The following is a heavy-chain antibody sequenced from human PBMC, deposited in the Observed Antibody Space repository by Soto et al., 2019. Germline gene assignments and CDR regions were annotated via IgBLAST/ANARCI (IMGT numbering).Heavy chain of an antibody. D-gene: IGHD3-22*01. CDR3: TTVFYDSSGCPDY. J-gene: IGHJ4*02. V-gene: IGHV3-15*07. CDR2: IKRKTESETT. Sequence: TGGSLRLSCAASGFTFSNAWMNWVRQAPGKGLEWVGRIKRKTESETTDYAASVQGRFTISRDDSKNTLYLQMNNLKTEDTAIYYCTTVFYDSSGCPDYWGQGTLGTVSS. CDR1: GFTFSNAW.